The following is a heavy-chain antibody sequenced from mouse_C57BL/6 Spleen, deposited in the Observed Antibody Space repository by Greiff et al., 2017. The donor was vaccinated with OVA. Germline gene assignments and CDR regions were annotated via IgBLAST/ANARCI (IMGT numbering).Heavy chain of an antibody. V-gene: IGHV1-5*01. D-gene: IGHD2-4*01. CDR3: TRSADYDWYFDV. J-gene: IGHJ1*03. CDR1: GYTFTSYW. CDR2: IYPGNSDT. Sequence: EVQLQQSGTVLARPGASVKMSCKTSGYTFTSYWMHWVKQRPGQGLEWIGAIYPGNSDTSYNQKFKGKAKLTAVTSASTAYMELSSLTNEDSAVYYCTRSADYDWYFDVWGTGTTVTVSS.